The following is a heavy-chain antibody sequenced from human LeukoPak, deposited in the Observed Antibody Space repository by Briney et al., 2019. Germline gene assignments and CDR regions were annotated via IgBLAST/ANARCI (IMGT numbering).Heavy chain of an antibody. J-gene: IGHJ4*02. CDR3: VRGSGGYDPLAFDS. V-gene: IGHV3-48*04. Sequence: GGSLRLSCAASGFTFSTYWMTWVRQPPGKGLEWISYISSSSTTMYYADSVKGRFTISRDNPKNSLYLQMNSLRAEDTAVYHCVRGSGGYDPLAFDSWGQGTLVTVSS. CDR2: ISSSSTTM. CDR1: GFTFSTYW. D-gene: IGHD5-12*01.